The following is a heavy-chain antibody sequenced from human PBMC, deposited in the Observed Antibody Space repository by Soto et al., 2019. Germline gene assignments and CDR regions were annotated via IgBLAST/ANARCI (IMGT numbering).Heavy chain of an antibody. CDR3: ATYDSSDYYSGSPIGWFDP. D-gene: IGHD3-22*01. CDR2: IYYSGST. V-gene: IGHV4-31*03. J-gene: IGHJ5*02. CDR1: GGSISSGGYY. Sequence: QVQLQESGPGLVKPSQTLSLTCTVSGGSISSGGYYWSWIRQHPGKGLEWIGYIYYSGSTYYNPYLKSRVTISVDTSKHQFSLKLSSVTAADTAVYYCATYDSSDYYSGSPIGWFDPWGQGTLVTVSS.